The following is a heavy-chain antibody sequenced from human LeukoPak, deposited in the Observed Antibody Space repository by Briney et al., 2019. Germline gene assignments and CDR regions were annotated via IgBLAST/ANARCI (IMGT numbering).Heavy chain of an antibody. J-gene: IGHJ4*02. D-gene: IGHD3-10*01. CDR3: AKVKVWFGDYFDY. Sequence: GGSLRLSCAASGFTFSSYGMHWVRQAPGKGLEWVAFGRFTISRDNSKNTLYLQMNSLRAEDTAVYYCAKVKVWFGDYFDYWGQGTLVTVSS. CDR1: GFTFSSYG. V-gene: IGHV3-30*02.